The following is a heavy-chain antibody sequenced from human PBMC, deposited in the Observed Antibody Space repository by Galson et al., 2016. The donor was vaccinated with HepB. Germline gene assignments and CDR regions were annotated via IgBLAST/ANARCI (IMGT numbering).Heavy chain of an antibody. CDR3: ARAGLGTKASFDC. V-gene: IGHV4-39*01. CDR1: AGSLSSSSSFS. CDR2: VYRGRA. J-gene: IGHJ4*02. D-gene: IGHD1-7*01. Sequence: LSLTCTVSAGSLSSSSSFSWGWVRQPPGKGLECIGTVYRGRAYYNPSLEGRVTISVDMSPDLFSLKLTSLTAADTAVYYCARAGLGTKASFDCWGQGTLVAVSS.